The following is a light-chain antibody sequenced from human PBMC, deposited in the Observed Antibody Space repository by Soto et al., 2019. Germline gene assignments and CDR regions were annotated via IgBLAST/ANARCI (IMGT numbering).Light chain of an antibody. CDR3: GSWDSSLSAYV. J-gene: IGLJ1*01. V-gene: IGLV1-51*01. CDR2: DDD. Sequence: QYVMTQPPSVSAAPGQKVTISCSGSSSNIGGNSVSWYQQLPGTAPKLLIYDDDKRPSGIPDRFSGSKSGTSATLGITAFQTGDEADYYCGSWDSSLSAYVFATGTKVTVL. CDR1: SSNIGGNS.